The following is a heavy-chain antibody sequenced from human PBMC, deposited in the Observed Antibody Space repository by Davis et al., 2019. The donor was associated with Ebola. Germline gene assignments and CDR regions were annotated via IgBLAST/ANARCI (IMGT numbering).Heavy chain of an antibody. J-gene: IGHJ4*02. CDR2: MNPNSGNT. CDR3: ARESGEHTAMAKPFDY. D-gene: IGHD5-18*01. CDR1: GYTFTSYD. V-gene: IGHV1-8*01. Sequence: ASVKVSCKASGYTFTSYDINWVRQATGQGLEWMGWMNPNSGNTGYAQKFQGRVTMTRNTSISTAYMELRRLRFEDTAVYYCARESGEHTAMAKPFDYWGQGTLVTVSS.